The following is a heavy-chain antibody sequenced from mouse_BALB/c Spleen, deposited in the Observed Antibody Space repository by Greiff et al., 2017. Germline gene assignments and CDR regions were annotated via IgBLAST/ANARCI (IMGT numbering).Heavy chain of an antibody. Sequence: EVKLMESGGGLVQPGGSLRLSCATSGFTFTDYYMSWVRQPPGKALEWLGFIRNKANGYTTEYSASVKGRFTISRDNSQSILYLQMNTLRAEDSATYYCASRHYYGDFDYWGQGTTLTVSS. J-gene: IGHJ2*01. CDR3: ASRHYYGDFDY. CDR1: GFTFTDYY. V-gene: IGHV7-3*02. CDR2: IRNKANGYTT. D-gene: IGHD1-1*01.